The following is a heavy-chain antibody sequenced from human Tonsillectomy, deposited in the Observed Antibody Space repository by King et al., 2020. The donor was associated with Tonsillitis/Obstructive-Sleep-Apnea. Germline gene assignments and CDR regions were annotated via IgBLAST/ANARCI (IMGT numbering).Heavy chain of an antibody. CDR2: IDPTDSYN. V-gene: IGHV5-10-1*03. J-gene: IGHJ5*02. Sequence: DVQLVESGAEVKKPGESLKISCKGSGYSFTSYWISWVRQMPGKGLEWMGRIDPTDSYNNYSPSFQGHVTISADKSISTAYLQWSSLKASDTAMYYCAGVDCSSASCYTENWFDLWGQGTLVTVSS. CDR1: GYSFTSYW. D-gene: IGHD2-2*02. CDR3: AGVDCSSASCYTENWFDL.